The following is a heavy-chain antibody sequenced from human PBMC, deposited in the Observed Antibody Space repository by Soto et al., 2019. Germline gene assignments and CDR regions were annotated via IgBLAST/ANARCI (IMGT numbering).Heavy chain of an antibody. D-gene: IGHD6-13*01. CDR3: ARLEVGQPLVYFDY. J-gene: IGHJ4*02. CDR1: GGSISSSSYY. CDR2: IYYSGST. Sequence: PSETLSLTCTVSGGSISSSSYYWGWIRQPPGKGLEWIGSIYYSGSTYYNPSLKSRVTISVDTSKNQFSLKLSSVTAADTAVYYCARLEVGQPLVYFDYWGKGTLVTVSS. V-gene: IGHV4-39*01.